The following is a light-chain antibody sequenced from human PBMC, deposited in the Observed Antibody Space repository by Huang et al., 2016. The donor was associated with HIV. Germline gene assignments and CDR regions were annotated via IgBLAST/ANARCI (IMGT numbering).Light chain of an antibody. CDR1: QSVSSN. V-gene: IGKV3-15*01. Sequence: EIVMTQSPATLSVSPGERATLSCRASQSVSSNLAWYQQKPCQAPRPLIYVASTRATGIPARFSGSGSGTEFTLTISSLQSEDFAVYYCQQYNNWPRTFGQGTKVEIK. CDR2: VAS. J-gene: IGKJ1*01. CDR3: QQYNNWPRT.